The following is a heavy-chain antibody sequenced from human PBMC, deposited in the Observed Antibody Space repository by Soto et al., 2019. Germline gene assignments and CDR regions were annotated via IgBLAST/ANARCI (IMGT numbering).Heavy chain of an antibody. V-gene: IGHV4-59*12. CDR1: GGSISSYY. J-gene: IGHJ4*02. D-gene: IGHD7-27*01. CDR2: VHHSGST. Sequence: PSETLSLTCTVSGGSISSYYWSWIRQPPGKGLEWIGEVHHSGSTNYNPSLKSRVTISVDTSKNQFSLRLSSVTAADTAVYYCARAGYDTNWSFDYWGLGALVTVSS. CDR3: ARAGYDTNWSFDY.